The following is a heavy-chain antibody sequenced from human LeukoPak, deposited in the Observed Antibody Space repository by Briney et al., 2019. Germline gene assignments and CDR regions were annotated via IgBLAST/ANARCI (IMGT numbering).Heavy chain of an antibody. CDR3: AKSSSGWCNFDY. CDR1: GFTFSSYA. CDR2: ISGNGGST. D-gene: IGHD6-19*01. V-gene: IGHV3-23*01. J-gene: IGHJ4*02. Sequence: PGGPLRLSCAASGFTFSSYAMSWVRQAPGKGLEWVSAISGNGGSTYNADSVRGRFAISRDNSKNTLYVQMNSLRAEDTAVYYCAKSSSGWCNFDYWGQGTLVTVSS.